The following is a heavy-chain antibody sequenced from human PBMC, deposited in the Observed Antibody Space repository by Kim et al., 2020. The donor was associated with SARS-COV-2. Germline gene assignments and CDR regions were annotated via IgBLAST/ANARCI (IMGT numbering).Heavy chain of an antibody. J-gene: IGHJ5*02. CDR3: ARRVYSSSFNWFDP. V-gene: IGHV1-8*01. Sequence: AQKFQGRVNMTRNTSISTAYMELSSLRSEDTAVYYCARRVYSSSFNWFDPWGQGTLVTVSS. D-gene: IGHD6-6*01.